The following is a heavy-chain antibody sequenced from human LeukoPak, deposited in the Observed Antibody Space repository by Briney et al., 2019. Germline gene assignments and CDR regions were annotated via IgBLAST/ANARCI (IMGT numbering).Heavy chain of an antibody. CDR1: GGSISSYY. Sequence: SETLSLTCTVSGGSISSYYWSWIRQPPGKGLEWIGYIYYSGSTNYNPSLKSRVTISVDTSKNQFSLELSSVTAADTAVYYCARGVSGSYYAVYYYYYMDVWGKGTTVTISS. CDR2: IYYSGST. D-gene: IGHD1-26*01. V-gene: IGHV4-59*01. CDR3: ARGVSGSYYAVYYYYYMDV. J-gene: IGHJ6*03.